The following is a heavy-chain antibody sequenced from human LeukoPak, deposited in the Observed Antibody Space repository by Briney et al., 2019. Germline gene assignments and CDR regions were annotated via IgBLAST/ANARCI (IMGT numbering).Heavy chain of an antibody. J-gene: IGHJ3*02. CDR1: GGSISSGGYY. Sequence: SQTLSLTCTVSGGSISSGGYYWSWIRQHPGKGLEGIGYIYYSGSTYYNPSLKSRVTITVDTSKNQFSLKLSSVTAADTAVYYCARVVVRSFDAFDIWGQGTMVTLSS. V-gene: IGHV4-31*03. CDR2: IYYSGST. D-gene: IGHD2-2*01. CDR3: ARVVVRSFDAFDI.